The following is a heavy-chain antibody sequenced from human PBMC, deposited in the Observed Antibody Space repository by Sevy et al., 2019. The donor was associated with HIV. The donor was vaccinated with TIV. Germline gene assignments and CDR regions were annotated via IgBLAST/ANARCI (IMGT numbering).Heavy chain of an antibody. V-gene: IGHV6-1*01. Sequence: SQTLSLTCAISGDSVSSNSAAWNWIRQSPSRGLEWLGRTHYRSKWYNDYAVSVKGRITINPGTSKNQFSLQLNSVTPEDTAVYYCARACCSSDRVGVLGAFDFWGQGTMVTVSS. CDR1: GDSVSSNSAA. CDR3: ARACCSSDRVGVLGAFDF. J-gene: IGHJ3*01. CDR2: THYRSKWYN. D-gene: IGHD2-2*01.